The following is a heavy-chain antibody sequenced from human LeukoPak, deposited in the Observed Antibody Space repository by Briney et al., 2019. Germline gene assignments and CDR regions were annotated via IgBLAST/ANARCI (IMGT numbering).Heavy chain of an antibody. Sequence: GKSLRLSCEASGFTFITSAMTWVRQAPGKGLEWVSYISGSGGSTSHADSVKGRFTISRDNSKNTLYLQMNSLRAEDTAVYYCAKEVEEMATNEDAFDIWGQGTMVTVSS. CDR1: GFTFITSA. J-gene: IGHJ3*02. CDR2: ISGSGGST. CDR3: AKEVEEMATNEDAFDI. V-gene: IGHV3-23*01. D-gene: IGHD5-24*01.